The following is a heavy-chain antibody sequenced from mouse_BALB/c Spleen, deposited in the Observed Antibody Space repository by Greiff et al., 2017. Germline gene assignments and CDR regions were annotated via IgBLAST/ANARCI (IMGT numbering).Heavy chain of an antibody. J-gene: IGHJ2*01. CDR3: ARDRGLGHYFDY. D-gene: IGHD4-1*01. CDR1: GFTFSSYG. CDR2: INSNGGST. Sequence: EVKLVESGGGLVQPGGSLKLSCAASGFTFSSYGMSWVRQTPDKRLELVATINSNGGSTYYPDSVKGRFTISRDNAKNTLYLQMSSLKSEDTAMYYCARDRGLGHYFDYWGQGTTLTVSS. V-gene: IGHV5-6-3*01.